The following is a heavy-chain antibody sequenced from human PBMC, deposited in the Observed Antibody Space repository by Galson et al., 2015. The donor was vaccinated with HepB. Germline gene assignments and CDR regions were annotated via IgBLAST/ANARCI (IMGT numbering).Heavy chain of an antibody. CDR2: IRYDGSNK. V-gene: IGHV3-30*02. J-gene: IGHJ4*02. Sequence: SLRLSCAASGFTFSTYGMHWVRQAPGKGLEWVAFIRYDGSNKYHADFVKGRFTISRDNSKNTLYLQVSSLRAEDTAVYYCAKERSGGTYDTFDHWGQGTLVTVSS. CDR3: AKERSGGTYDTFDH. CDR1: GFTFSTYG. D-gene: IGHD1-26*01.